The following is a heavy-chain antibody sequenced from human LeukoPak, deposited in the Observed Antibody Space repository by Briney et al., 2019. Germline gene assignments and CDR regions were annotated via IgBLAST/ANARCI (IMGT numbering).Heavy chain of an antibody. Sequence: SETLSLTCTVSGGSINNNNYYWGWIRQPPGKGLEWIASIYYSGSSYYNPSLKSRVTISVDTSKNQFSLKLSSVTAADTAVYYCARAKGGGWDRNKGWFDPWGQGTLVTVSS. CDR1: GGSINNNNYY. CDR2: IYYSGSS. V-gene: IGHV4-39*07. D-gene: IGHD2-15*01. CDR3: ARAKGGGWDRNKGWFDP. J-gene: IGHJ5*02.